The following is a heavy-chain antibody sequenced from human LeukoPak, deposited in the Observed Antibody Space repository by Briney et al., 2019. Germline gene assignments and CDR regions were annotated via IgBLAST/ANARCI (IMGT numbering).Heavy chain of an antibody. D-gene: IGHD6-13*01. CDR2: IKKDGSEK. Sequence: PGGSLRLSCAASGFTFSTSWMTWVRRAPGKRPEWVANIKKDGSEKYYVDSVKGRFTISRDNAKNSLFLQMNSLRAEDTAVYYCARDREGCSWYDYWGQGTLVTVSS. CDR1: GFTFSTSW. CDR3: ARDREGCSWYDY. J-gene: IGHJ4*02. V-gene: IGHV3-7*01.